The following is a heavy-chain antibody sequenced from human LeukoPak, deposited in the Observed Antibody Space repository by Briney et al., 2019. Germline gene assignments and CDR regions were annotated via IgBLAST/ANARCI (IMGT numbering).Heavy chain of an antibody. D-gene: IGHD6-13*01. CDR1: GFTFSSYG. CDR3: AKPTAEIAAAGTGDYYYGMDV. J-gene: IGHJ6*02. Sequence: GGSLRLSCAASGFTFSSYGMHWVRQAPGKGLEWVAFIRYDGSNKYYADSVKGRFTISRDNSKNTLYLQMNSLRAEDTAVYYCAKPTAEIAAAGTGDYYYGMDVWGQGTTVTVSS. CDR2: IRYDGSNK. V-gene: IGHV3-30*02.